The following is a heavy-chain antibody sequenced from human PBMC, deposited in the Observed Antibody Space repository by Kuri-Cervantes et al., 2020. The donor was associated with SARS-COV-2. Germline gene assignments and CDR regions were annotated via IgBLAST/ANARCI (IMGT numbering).Heavy chain of an antibody. V-gene: IGHV1-69*13. CDR1: GYTFTGYY. D-gene: IGHD2-2*01. Sequence: SVKVSCKASGYTFTGYYMHWVRQATGQGLEWMGGIIPIFGTANYAQKFQGRVTITADESTSTAYMELSSLRSEDTAVYYCARERGSDVVVPAAIRGYFDYWGQGTLVTVSS. CDR2: IIPIFGTA. CDR3: ARERGSDVVVPAAIRGYFDY. J-gene: IGHJ4*02.